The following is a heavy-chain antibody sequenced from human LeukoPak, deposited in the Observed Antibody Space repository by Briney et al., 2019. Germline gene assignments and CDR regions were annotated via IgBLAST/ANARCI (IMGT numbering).Heavy chain of an antibody. CDR1: GGSISSYY. J-gene: IGHJ4*02. V-gene: IGHV4-59*08. CDR3: ARHKRPPSRPYYFDY. CDR2: IYYSGST. Sequence: SETLSPTCTVSGGSISSYYWSWIRQPPGKGLEWIGYIYYSGSTNYNPSLKSRVTISVDTSKNQFSLKLSSVTAADTAVYYCARHKRPPSRPYYFDYWGQGTLVTVSS.